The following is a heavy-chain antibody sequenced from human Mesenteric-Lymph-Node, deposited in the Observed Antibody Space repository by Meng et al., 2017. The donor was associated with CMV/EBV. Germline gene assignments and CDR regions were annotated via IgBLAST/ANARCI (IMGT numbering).Heavy chain of an antibody. Sequence: GSLRLSCAASGFTFSDYAMHWVRQAPGKGLECVAFIRHDGTHDSYGDSVKGRFTISRDNSKKMLYLQMNSLRAEDTAVYYCAKSLGAYSNNWFDSWGQGTLVTVSS. V-gene: IGHV3-30*02. D-gene: IGHD3-16*01. CDR3: AKSLGAYSNNWFDS. J-gene: IGHJ5*01. CDR2: IRHDGTHD. CDR1: GFTFSDYA.